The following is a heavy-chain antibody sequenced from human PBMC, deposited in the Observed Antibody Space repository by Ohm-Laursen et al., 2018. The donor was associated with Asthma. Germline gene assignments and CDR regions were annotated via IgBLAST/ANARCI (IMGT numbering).Heavy chain of an antibody. CDR3: ASGSNRVVPAAILDY. V-gene: IGHV1-69*13. Sequence: SVKVSCKVSGGTFSSYAISWVRQAPGQGLEWMGGIIPIFGTANYAQKFQGRVTITADESTSTAYMELSSLRSEDTAVYYCASGSNRVVPAAILDYWGQGTLVTVSS. CDR2: IIPIFGTA. J-gene: IGHJ4*02. CDR1: GGTFSSYA. D-gene: IGHD2-2*01.